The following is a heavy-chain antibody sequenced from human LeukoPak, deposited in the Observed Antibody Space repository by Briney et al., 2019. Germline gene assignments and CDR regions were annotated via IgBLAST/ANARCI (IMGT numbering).Heavy chain of an antibody. V-gene: IGHV4-4*02. Sequence: SGTLSLTCAVSGGSISSSNWWSWVLQPPGKGLEWIGEIYHSGSTNYNPSLKSRVTISVDTSKIQFSLKLSSVTAAGTAVYYCARHKSLLSAFDIWGQGTMVTVSS. CDR3: ARHKSLLSAFDI. J-gene: IGHJ3*02. D-gene: IGHD3-10*01. CDR2: IYHSGST. CDR1: GGSISSSNW.